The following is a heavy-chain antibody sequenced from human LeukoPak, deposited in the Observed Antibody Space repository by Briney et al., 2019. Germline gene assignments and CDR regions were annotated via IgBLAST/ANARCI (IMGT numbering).Heavy chain of an antibody. CDR2: IKQDGSEK. Sequence: GGSLRLSCAASGFTFSSYWMTWVRQAPGKGLEWVANIKQDGSEKYYVDSVKGRFIISRDNSRNTLYLQTNSLRAEDTAVYYCVRNLIVATIEVCASSFWFDPWGQGTLVTVSS. CDR1: GFTFSSYW. D-gene: IGHD5-12*01. J-gene: IGHJ5*02. CDR3: VRNLIVATIEVCASSFWFDP. V-gene: IGHV3-7*01.